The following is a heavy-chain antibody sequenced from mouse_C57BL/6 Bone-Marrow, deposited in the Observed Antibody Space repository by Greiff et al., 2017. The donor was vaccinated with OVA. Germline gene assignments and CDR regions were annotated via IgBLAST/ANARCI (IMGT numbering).Heavy chain of an antibody. CDR3: AVLRRRYWYFDV. Sequence: EVKVVESGPELVKPRASVKISCKASGYSFTGYYMNWVKQSPEKSLEWIGEINPSTGGTTYNQKFKAKATLTVDKSSSTAYMQLKSLTSEDSAVYYCAVLRRRYWYFDVWGTGTTVTVSS. CDR1: GYSFTGYY. CDR2: INPSTGGT. J-gene: IGHJ1*03. V-gene: IGHV1-42*01. D-gene: IGHD1-1*01.